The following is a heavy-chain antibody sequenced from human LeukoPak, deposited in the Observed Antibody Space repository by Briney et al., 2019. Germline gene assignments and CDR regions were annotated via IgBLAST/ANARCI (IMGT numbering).Heavy chain of an antibody. CDR2: ISSTGGDI. CDR1: GFTFSNAW. D-gene: IGHD1-26*01. J-gene: IGHJ4*02. V-gene: IGHV3-11*04. Sequence: GGSLRLSCAASGFTFSNAWMSWVRQAPGKGLEWVSYISSTGGDIYYADSVKGRFTISRDNAEKSVYLQMNSLRAEDTAVYYCARDLPTGTYRAYFDNWGQGTLVTVSS. CDR3: ARDLPTGTYRAYFDN.